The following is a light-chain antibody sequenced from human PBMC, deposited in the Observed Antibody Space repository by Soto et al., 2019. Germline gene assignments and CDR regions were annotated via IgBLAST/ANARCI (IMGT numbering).Light chain of an antibody. CDR2: SAS. V-gene: IGKV1-39*01. J-gene: IGKJ1*01. CDR1: QSISSY. Sequence: DIQMTQSPSSLSASVRDRGTITFRESQSISSYLNWYQEKPGKAPXLLXYSASNLQSGVPSRFSGIACGTDFTLTISSLQTEDFANYDGQQSYLTPTWTFGQGTKVEI. CDR3: QQSYLTPTWT.